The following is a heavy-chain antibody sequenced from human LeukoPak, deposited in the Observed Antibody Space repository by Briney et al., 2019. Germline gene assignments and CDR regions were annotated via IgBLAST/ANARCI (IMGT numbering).Heavy chain of an antibody. CDR3: AKGYCSSTSCYPEAPSDH. J-gene: IGHJ4*02. D-gene: IGHD2-2*01. CDR1: GFTFSNYG. Sequence: GRSLRLSCAASGFTFSNYGMHWVRQAPGKGLEWVAVISYDGNSKYYVDSVKGRFTISRDNSKNTLYLQMNSLRAEDTAVYYCAKGYCSSTSCYPEAPSDHWGQGTLVTVSS. V-gene: IGHV3-30*18. CDR2: ISYDGNSK.